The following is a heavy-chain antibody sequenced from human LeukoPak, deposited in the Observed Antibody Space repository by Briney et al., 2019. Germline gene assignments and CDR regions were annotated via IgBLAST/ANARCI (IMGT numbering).Heavy chain of an antibody. CDR2: IYYSGST. D-gene: IGHD1-26*01. CDR3: ARDSSLAIDP. Sequence: PSETLSLTCTVSGGSISSSSYYWGWIRQPPGKGLEWIGSIYYSGSTYYNPSLKSRVTISVDTSKNQFSLKLSSVTAADTAVYYCARDSSLAIDPWGQGTLVTVSS. CDR1: GGSISSSSYY. J-gene: IGHJ5*02. V-gene: IGHV4-39*07.